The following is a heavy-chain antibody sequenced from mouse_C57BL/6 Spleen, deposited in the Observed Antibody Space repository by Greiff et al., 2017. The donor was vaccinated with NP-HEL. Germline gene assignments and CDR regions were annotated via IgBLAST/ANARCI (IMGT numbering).Heavy chain of an antibody. CDR3: ARSGTGNYYFDY. D-gene: IGHD4-1*01. Sequence: QVQLQQPGAELVRPGSSVKLSCKASGYTFTSYWMDWVKQRPIQGLEWIGNIDPSDSETHYNQKFKDKATLTVDKSSSTAYMQLSSLTSEDSAVYYCARSGTGNYYFDYWGQGTTLTVSS. V-gene: IGHV1-52*01. CDR2: IDPSDSET. CDR1: GYTFTSYW. J-gene: IGHJ2*01.